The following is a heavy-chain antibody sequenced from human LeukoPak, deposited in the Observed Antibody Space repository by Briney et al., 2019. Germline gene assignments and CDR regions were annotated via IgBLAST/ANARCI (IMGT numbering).Heavy chain of an antibody. CDR2: ISYDGSNK. Sequence: GGSLRLSCAASGFTFSSYGMHWVRQAPGKGLEWVAVISYDGSNKYYADSVKGRFTISRDNSKNTLYLQMNSLRAEDTAVYYCARDLGGYGYNFYFDYWGQGTLVTVSS. CDR3: ARDLGGYGYNFYFDY. V-gene: IGHV3-30*01. J-gene: IGHJ4*02. D-gene: IGHD5-24*01. CDR1: GFTFSSYG.